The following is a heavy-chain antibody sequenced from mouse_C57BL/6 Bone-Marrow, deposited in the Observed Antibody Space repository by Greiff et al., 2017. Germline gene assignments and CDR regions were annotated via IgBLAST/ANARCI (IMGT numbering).Heavy chain of an antibody. J-gene: IGHJ2*01. CDR2: INSDGGST. CDR3: ARRGKNGSSQYYFDY. V-gene: IGHV5-2*01. D-gene: IGHD1-1*01. CDR1: EYEFPSHD. Sequence: EVQRVESGGGLVQPGESLKLSCESNEYEFPSHDMSWVRKTPEKRLELVAAINSDGGSTYYPDTMERRFIISRDNTKKTLYLQMSSLRSEDTALYYCARRGKNGSSQYYFDYWGQGTTRTVSS.